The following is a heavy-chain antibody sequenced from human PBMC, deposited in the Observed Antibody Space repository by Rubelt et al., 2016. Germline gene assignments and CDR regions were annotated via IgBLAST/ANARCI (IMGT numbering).Heavy chain of an antibody. V-gene: IGHV4-4*02. J-gene: IGHJ4*02. Sequence: QVQLQESGPGLVKPSGTLSLTCAVSGGSISSSNWWSWVRQPPGKGLEWIGEVYHSGSTNYNPSPMSGVTSEEDKSKSKLSRKRRSVPAADTAGDYCARAGGYVGAMVYWGQGTLVTVSS. CDR2: VYHSGST. CDR3: ARAGGYVGAMVY. D-gene: IGHD1-26*01. CDR1: GGSISSSNW.